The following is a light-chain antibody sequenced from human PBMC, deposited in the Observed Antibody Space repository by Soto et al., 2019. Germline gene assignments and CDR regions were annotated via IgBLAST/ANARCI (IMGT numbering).Light chain of an antibody. CDR2: DAS. V-gene: IGKV1-13*02. Sequence: AIQLTQSPSSLSASVGDRVTITCRASQGISSYLAWYQQKPGKAPNLLIYDASSLESGVPSRFSGNGSGTEFTLTISSLQPGDFATYYCQQYISYPMYTFGQGTRLEIK. CDR3: QQYISYPMYT. J-gene: IGKJ5*01. CDR1: QGISSY.